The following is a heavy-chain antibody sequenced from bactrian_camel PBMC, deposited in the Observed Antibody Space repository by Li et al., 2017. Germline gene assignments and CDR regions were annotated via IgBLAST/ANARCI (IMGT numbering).Heavy chain of an antibody. D-gene: IGHD5*01. CDR1: GRTNC. CDR3: ATDVGLGWNMYNY. J-gene: IGHJ4*01. Sequence: DVQLVESGGGSVQAGGSLRLSCAASGRTNCMGWFRRAVGKERVGVALIYTGGGSTRYADSVKGRFTSSRDNAKKTVYLQMNSLQPDDAGVYYCATDVGLGWNMYNYWGQGTQVTVS. V-gene: IGHV3S42*01. CDR2: IYTGGGST.